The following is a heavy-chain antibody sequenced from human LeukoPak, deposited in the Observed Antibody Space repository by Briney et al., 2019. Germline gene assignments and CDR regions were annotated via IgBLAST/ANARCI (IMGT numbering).Heavy chain of an antibody. CDR3: AKGTIKRNDPPH. J-gene: IGHJ4*02. Sequence: PGGSLRLSCAASGFTFSNYAMNWVRQAPGKGLEWVSGISGSGGSTYYADSVKGRFTISRDNSKNTLYLQMNSLRAEDTAVYYCAKGTIKRNDPPHWGQGTLVTVSS. D-gene: IGHD2-21*01. CDR1: GFTFSNYA. V-gene: IGHV3-23*01. CDR2: ISGSGGST.